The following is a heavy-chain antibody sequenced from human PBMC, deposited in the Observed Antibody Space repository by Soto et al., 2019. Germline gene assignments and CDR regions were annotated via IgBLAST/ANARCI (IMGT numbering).Heavy chain of an antibody. J-gene: IGHJ5*02. V-gene: IGHV4-61*01. Sequence: SETLPLTSTGSGGSVGSGSYYWSWIRQPPWKGLEWIGYIYYSGSTNYNPSLKSRVTISVDTSKNQFSLKLSSVTAADTAVYYCAKSGYDFWSGYSNWFDPWGQGTLVTVSS. CDR3: AKSGYDFWSGYSNWFDP. CDR2: IYYSGST. D-gene: IGHD3-3*01. CDR1: GGSVGSGSYY.